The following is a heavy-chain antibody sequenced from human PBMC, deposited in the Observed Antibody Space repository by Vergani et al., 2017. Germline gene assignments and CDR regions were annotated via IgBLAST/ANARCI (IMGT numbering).Heavy chain of an antibody. J-gene: IGHJ6*02. CDR2: IRCDESRR. V-gene: IGHV3-30*02. CDR1: GFTFNSYG. Sequence: QVQLVESGGGVVQPGGSLRLSCAASGFTFNSYGMHWVRQAPGKGLGWVASIRCDESRRYYGDSMEGPFTISRDNSKNTLYLQMKSLRAEDTAVYYCAKDGYYGAGDHGVGGGMDVWGQGTTVTVSS. CDR3: AKDGYYGAGDHGVGGGMDV. D-gene: IGHD3-10*01.